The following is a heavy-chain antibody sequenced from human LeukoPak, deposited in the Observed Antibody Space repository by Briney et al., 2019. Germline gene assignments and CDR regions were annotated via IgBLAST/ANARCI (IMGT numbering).Heavy chain of an antibody. Sequence: RGSLRLSCAASGLTFNTYAMSWVRQAPGKGLEWVSSISGSGDNTYYADSVKGRSTISRDNSKNTLYLQMNSLRADDTAVYYCARDGRNFYDGSGFYSALAFWGQGALVTVSS. CDR1: GLTFNTYA. CDR3: ARDGRNFYDGSGFYSALAF. V-gene: IGHV3-23*01. D-gene: IGHD3-22*01. CDR2: ISGSGDNT. J-gene: IGHJ4*02.